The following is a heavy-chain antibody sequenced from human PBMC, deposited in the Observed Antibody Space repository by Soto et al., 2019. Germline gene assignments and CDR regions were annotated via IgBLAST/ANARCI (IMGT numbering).Heavy chain of an antibody. CDR2: IYWDDDK. V-gene: IGHV2-5*02. CDR3: AHSKSLITTVRGVIITGPYYFDY. J-gene: IGHJ4*02. CDR1: GFSLSTSGVG. D-gene: IGHD3-10*01. Sequence: GPTLVNPMQTLTLTCTFSGFSLSTSGVGVGWIRQPPGKALEWLALIYWDDDKRYSPSLKSRLTITKDTSKNQVVLTMTNMDPVDTATYYCAHSKSLITTVRGVIITGPYYFDYWGQGTLVTVSS.